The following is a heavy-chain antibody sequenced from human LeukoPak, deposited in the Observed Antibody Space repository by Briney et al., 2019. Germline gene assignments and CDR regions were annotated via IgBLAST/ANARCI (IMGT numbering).Heavy chain of an antibody. J-gene: IGHJ4*02. CDR1: GFTVSSNY. D-gene: IGHD6-13*01. CDR3: AREWEQQLATGYFDY. V-gene: IGHV3-53*01. Sequence: GGSLRLSCAASGFTVSSNYMSWVRQAPGKGLEWVSVIYSGGSTYYADSVKGRFTTSRDNAKNTLYLQMNSLRVDDTAVYYCAREWEQQLATGYFDYWGQGTLVTVSS. CDR2: IYSGGST.